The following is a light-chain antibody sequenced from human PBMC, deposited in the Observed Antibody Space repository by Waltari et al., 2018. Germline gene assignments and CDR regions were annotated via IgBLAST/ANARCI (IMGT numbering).Light chain of an antibody. Sequence: EIVLTQSPATLYLSQGERATLSCRASQSVSSYLAWYQQKPGQAPRLLIYDASNRATGIPVRFSGSGSGSDFTLTISSLDPEDFAVYYCHQRSNWPSTFGQGTKVEIK. J-gene: IGKJ1*01. CDR1: QSVSSY. CDR3: HQRSNWPST. V-gene: IGKV3-11*01. CDR2: DAS.